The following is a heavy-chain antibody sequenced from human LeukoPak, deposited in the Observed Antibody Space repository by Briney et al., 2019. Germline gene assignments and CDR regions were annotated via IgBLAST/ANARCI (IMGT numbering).Heavy chain of an antibody. D-gene: IGHD6-19*01. CDR2: INPTSGGT. V-gene: IGHV1-2*02. Sequence: ASVNVSCKASGYTFTGYYMHWVRQAPGQGLEWMGWINPTSGGTNYAQKFQGRVTMTRDTSISTAYMELSRLRSDDTAVYYCARGVRRSAVAGGYWGKGPRVTVSS. CDR3: ARGVRRSAVAGGY. J-gene: IGHJ4*02. CDR1: GYTFTGYY.